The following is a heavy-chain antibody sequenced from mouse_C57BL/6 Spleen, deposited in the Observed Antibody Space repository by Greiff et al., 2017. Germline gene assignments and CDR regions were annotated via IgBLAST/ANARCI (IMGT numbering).Heavy chain of an antibody. CDR2: IYPGSGDT. CDR1: GYAFSSYW. D-gene: IGHD2-3*01. CDR3: AGWLLTWYCDV. V-gene: IGHV1-80*01. Sequence: VQLQASGAELVKPGASVTISCKASGYAFSSYWMNWVKQRPGQGLEWIGQIYPGSGDTNYNGKFKGQATLTADQSSSTAYMQLSSLTSEDTAVYFCAGWLLTWYCDVWGTGTTVTVSS. J-gene: IGHJ1*03.